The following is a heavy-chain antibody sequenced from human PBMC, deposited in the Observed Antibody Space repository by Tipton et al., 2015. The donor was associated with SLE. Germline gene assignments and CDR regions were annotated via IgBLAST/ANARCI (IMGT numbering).Heavy chain of an antibody. Sequence: TLSLTCTVSGGSISSYYWSWIRQPPGKGLEWIGYIYYSGSTNYNPSLKSRVTISVDTSKNQFSLKLSSVTAADTAVYYCARVPPQYIGTARPYWSLDLWGRGPLVTVSS. CDR2: IYYSGST. V-gene: IGHV4-59*01. D-gene: IGHD6-6*01. CDR3: ARVPPQYIGTARPYWSLDL. CDR1: GGSISSYY. J-gene: IGHJ2*01.